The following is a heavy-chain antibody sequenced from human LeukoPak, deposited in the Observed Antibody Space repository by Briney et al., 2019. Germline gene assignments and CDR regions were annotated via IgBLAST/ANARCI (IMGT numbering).Heavy chain of an antibody. CDR1: GFSLSSYW. Sequence: GGSLRLSCEASGFSLSSYWMHWVRQAPGKGLVWVSRINSDAKTTDYGDSVKGRFTISGDNSKNTLYLEMSSLRAEDTAVYYCARVGSSSSLGFDYWGQGTLVTVSS. V-gene: IGHV3-74*01. CDR2: INSDAKTT. J-gene: IGHJ4*02. D-gene: IGHD6-6*01. CDR3: ARVGSSSSLGFDY.